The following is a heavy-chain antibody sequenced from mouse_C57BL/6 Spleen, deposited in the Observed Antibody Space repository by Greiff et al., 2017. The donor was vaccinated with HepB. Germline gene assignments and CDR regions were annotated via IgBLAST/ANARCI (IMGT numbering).Heavy chain of an antibody. Sequence: EVKLMESGGGLVKPGGSLKLSCAASGFTFSDYGMHWVRQAPEKGLEWVAYISSGSSTIYYADTVKGRFTISRDNAKNTLFLQMTSLRSEDTAMYYCARASYSNSFDYWGQGTTLTVSS. J-gene: IGHJ2*01. CDR3: ARASYSNSFDY. D-gene: IGHD2-5*01. CDR2: ISSGSSTI. CDR1: GFTFSDYG. V-gene: IGHV5-17*01.